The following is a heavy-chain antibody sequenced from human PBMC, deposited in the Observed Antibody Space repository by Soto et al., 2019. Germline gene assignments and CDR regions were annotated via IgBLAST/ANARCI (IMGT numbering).Heavy chain of an antibody. CDR1: GNTFTSYY. Sequence: ASVKVSCKASGNTFTSYYMHWVRQAPGQGLEWMGIINPSGGSTSYAQKFQGRVTMTRDTSTSTVYMELSSLRSEDTAVYYCARVADYYDSTPGVFDIWGHVTLVTVSS. D-gene: IGHD3-22*01. CDR2: INPSGGST. CDR3: ARVADYYDSTPGVFDI. J-gene: IGHJ3*02. V-gene: IGHV1-46*01.